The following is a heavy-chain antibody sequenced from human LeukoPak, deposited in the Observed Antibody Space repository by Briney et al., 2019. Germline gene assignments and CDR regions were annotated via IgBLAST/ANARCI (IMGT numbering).Heavy chain of an antibody. J-gene: IGHJ4*02. D-gene: IGHD3-22*01. CDR3: TREDRPFCPFAY. CDR1: GGSIDITNY. CDR2: ISHDGTT. Sequence: PPGTLSLTCGVSGGSIDITNYWSWVRQAPGKGXXXIGEISHDGTTNYNPSLRSRVAMSLDRANNQFSLSLTSVTAADTAVYYCTREDRPFCPFAYWGQGVLVTVSS. V-gene: IGHV4-4*03.